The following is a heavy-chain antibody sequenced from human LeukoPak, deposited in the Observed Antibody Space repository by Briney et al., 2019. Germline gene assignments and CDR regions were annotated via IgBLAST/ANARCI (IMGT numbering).Heavy chain of an antibody. CDR2: ISYDGSNK. Sequence: GGSLRLSCAVSGFTFRGYSMNWVRQAPGKGLEWVAVISYDGSNKYYADSVKGRFTISRDNSKNTLYLQMNSLRAEDTAVYYCARDPKQIVVVTLYFDYWGQGTLVTVSS. V-gene: IGHV3-30*03. CDR3: ARDPKQIVVVTLYFDY. J-gene: IGHJ4*02. CDR1: GFTFRGYS. D-gene: IGHD3-22*01.